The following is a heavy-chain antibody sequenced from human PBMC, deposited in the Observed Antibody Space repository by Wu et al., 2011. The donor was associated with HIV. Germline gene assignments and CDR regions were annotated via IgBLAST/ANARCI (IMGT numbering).Heavy chain of an antibody. J-gene: IGHJ4*02. CDR2: SNPISGAT. V-gene: IGHV1-2*02. CDR3: ARVEARDFWSGYYDY. D-gene: IGHD3-3*01. Sequence: QVQLVQSGAEAKKPGASVKVSCKASGYTFTGYYIHWVRQAPGQGLEWMGWSNPISGATKYAQKFQGRVTMIRDTSITTVYMELNRLRSDDTAVYYCARVEARDFWSGYYDYWGQGTLVTASS. CDR1: GYTFTGYY.